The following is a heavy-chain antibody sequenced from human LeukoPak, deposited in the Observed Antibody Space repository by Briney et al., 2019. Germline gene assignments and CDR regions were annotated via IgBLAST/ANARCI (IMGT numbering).Heavy chain of an antibody. V-gene: IGHV3-23*01. CDR1: GFTFSSYG. CDR3: ARHTWDI. D-gene: IGHD2-2*02. J-gene: IGHJ3*02. CDR2: ISGSGTNT. Sequence: GGSLRLSCAASGFTFSSYGMSWVRQAPGKGLEWVSGISGSGTNTNYADSVKGRFTISRDNSKNTLYLQMNSLRAEDTAVYYCARHTWDIWGQGTMVTVSS.